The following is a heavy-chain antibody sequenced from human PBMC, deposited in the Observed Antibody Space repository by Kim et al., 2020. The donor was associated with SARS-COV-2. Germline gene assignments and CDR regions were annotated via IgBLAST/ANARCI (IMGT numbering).Heavy chain of an antibody. CDR1: GYTFTSYA. V-gene: IGHV1-3*01. Sequence: ASVKVSCKASGYTFTSYAMHWVRQAPGQRLEWMGWINAGNGNTKYSQKFQGRVTITRDTSASTAYMELSSLRSEDTAVYYCARDQSTRGYYYGMDVWGQGTTVTVSS. D-gene: IGHD1-1*01. CDR3: ARDQSTRGYYYGMDV. CDR2: INAGNGNT. J-gene: IGHJ6*02.